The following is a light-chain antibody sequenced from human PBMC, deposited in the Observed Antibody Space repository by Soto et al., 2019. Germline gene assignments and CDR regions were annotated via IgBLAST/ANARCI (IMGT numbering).Light chain of an antibody. CDR1: QSVSTY. CDR3: QQRTNWPRT. V-gene: IGKV3-11*01. CDR2: DAS. Sequence: EIVLTQSPATLSLSPGERATLSCRASQSVSTYLAWYQHKPGQAPRLLIYDASNRATGIPDRFSGSGSGTDFTLTIGSLEPEDFGAYYCQQRTNWPRTFGQGTKVDIK. J-gene: IGKJ1*01.